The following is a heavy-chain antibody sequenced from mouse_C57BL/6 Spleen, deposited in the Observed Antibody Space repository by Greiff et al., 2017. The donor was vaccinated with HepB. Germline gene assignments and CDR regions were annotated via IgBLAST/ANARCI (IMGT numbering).Heavy chain of an antibody. D-gene: IGHD2-5*01. CDR1: GYTFTSYW. CDR2: INPSSGYT. Sequence: VQLQQSGAELAKPGASVKLSCKASGYTFTSYWMHWVKQRPGQGLEWIGYINPSSGYTKYNQKFKDKATFTADKSSSTSYMQLSSLTYEDSAVYYCARDDSNCLFAFWGQGTLVTVSA. V-gene: IGHV1-7*01. J-gene: IGHJ3*01. CDR3: ARDDSNCLFAF.